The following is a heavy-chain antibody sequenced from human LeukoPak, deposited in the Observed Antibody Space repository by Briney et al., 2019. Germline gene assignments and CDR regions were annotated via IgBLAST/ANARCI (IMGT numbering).Heavy chain of an antibody. CDR1: GYTFTSYY. D-gene: IGHD3-9*01. CDR2: INPSGGST. Sequence: ASVKVSCKASGYTFTSYYMHWVRQAPGQGLEWMGIINPSGGSTSYAQKFQGRVIMTRDTSTSTAYMELSSLRSEDTAVYYCARRRLRYFDWAIGEDAFDIWGQGTMVTVSS. CDR3: ARRRLRYFDWAIGEDAFDI. J-gene: IGHJ3*02. V-gene: IGHV1-46*01.